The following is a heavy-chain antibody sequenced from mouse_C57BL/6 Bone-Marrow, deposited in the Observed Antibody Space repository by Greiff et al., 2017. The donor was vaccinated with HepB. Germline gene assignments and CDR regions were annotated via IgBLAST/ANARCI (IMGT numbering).Heavy chain of an antibody. Sequence: DVQLQESGGGLVQPGGSLSLSCAASGFTFTDYYMSWVRQPPGKALEWLGFIRNKANGYTTEYSASVKGRFTISRDNSQSILYLQMNALRAEDSATYYCARVYYYGSSYAMDYWGQGTSVTVSS. J-gene: IGHJ4*01. D-gene: IGHD1-1*01. CDR2: IRNKANGYTT. V-gene: IGHV7-3*01. CDR3: ARVYYYGSSYAMDY. CDR1: GFTFTDYY.